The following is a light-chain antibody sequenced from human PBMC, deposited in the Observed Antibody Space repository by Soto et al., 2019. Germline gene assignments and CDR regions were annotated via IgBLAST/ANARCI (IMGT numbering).Light chain of an antibody. CDR1: SSDIGGYNY. J-gene: IGLJ2*01. CDR3: SSYTTSSIVA. V-gene: IGLV2-14*01. Sequence: QAVVTQSASVSGSPGQSITISCTGTSSDIGGYNYVSWYQQHPDKAPKLMIFEVSNRPSGVSNRFSGSKSGNTASLTISGLPPEDEADYYCSSYTTSSIVAFGGGNKLTVL. CDR2: EVS.